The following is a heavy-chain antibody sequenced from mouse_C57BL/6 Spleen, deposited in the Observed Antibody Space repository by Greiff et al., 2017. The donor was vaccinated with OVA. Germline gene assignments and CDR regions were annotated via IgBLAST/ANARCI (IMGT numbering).Heavy chain of an antibody. V-gene: IGHV3-6*01. CDR2: ISYDGSN. CDR1: GYSITSGYY. CDR3: AREAAYYSNYDAY. D-gene: IGHD2-5*01. J-gene: IGHJ3*01. Sequence: EVQLQQSGPGLVKPSQSLSLTCSVTGYSITSGYYWNWIRQFPGNKLEWMGYISYDGSNNYNPSLKNRISITRDTSKNQFFLKLNSVTTEDTATYYCAREAAYYSNYDAYWGQGTLVTVSA.